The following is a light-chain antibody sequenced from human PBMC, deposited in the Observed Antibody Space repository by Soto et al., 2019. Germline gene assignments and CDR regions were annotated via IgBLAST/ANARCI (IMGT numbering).Light chain of an antibody. V-gene: IGLV2-18*02. CDR2: EVG. CDR1: SSDVGSYNR. CDR3: NSYTTSRTYV. J-gene: IGLJ1*01. Sequence: QSALTQPASVSGSPGQSVAISCTGTSSDVGSYNRVSWYQQSPGTAPKLMIYEVGNRPSGVPDRFSGSKSGNTASLTISGLQAEDEADYYCNSYTTSRTYVFGTGTKVTVL.